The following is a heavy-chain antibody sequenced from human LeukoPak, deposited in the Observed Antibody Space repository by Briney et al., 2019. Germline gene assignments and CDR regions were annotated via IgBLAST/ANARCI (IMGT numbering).Heavy chain of an antibody. CDR1: GFTFSSYG. D-gene: IGHD1-26*01. CDR2: IWYDGSNK. CDR3: ARDAIVGATNDFDY. Sequence: GGSLRLSCAASGFTFSSYGMHWVRQAPGKGLEWVAVIWYDGSNKYYVDSVKGRFTISRDNSKNTLYLQMNSLRAEDTAVYYCARDAIVGATNDFDYWGQGTLVTVSS. V-gene: IGHV3-33*01. J-gene: IGHJ4*02.